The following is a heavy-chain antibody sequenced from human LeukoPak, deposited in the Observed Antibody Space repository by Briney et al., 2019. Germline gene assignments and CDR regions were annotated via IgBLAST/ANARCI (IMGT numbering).Heavy chain of an antibody. Sequence: PGGSLRLSCVASGFTFSSYEMNWVRQAPGKGLEWVSYITNTGTTIYYADSVKGRFTISRDNAKNSLYLQMNSLRAEDTAVYYCARDGSYGYVTRPANGYWGQGTLVTVSS. V-gene: IGHV3-48*03. CDR3: ARDGSYGYVTRPANGY. J-gene: IGHJ4*02. CDR1: GFTFSSYE. D-gene: IGHD5-18*01. CDR2: ITNTGTTI.